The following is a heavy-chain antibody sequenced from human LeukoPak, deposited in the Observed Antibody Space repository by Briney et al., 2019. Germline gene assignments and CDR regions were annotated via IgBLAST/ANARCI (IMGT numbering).Heavy chain of an antibody. Sequence: SQTLSLTCTVSGGSISSGDYYWSWIRQPPGKGLEWIGYIYYSGSTYYNPSLKSRVTISVDTSKNQFSLKLSSVTAADTAVYYCVRAIAAAGTSFDYWGQGTLVTVSS. D-gene: IGHD6-13*01. CDR1: GGSISSGDYY. J-gene: IGHJ4*02. V-gene: IGHV4-30-4*08. CDR3: VRAIAAAGTSFDY. CDR2: IYYSGST.